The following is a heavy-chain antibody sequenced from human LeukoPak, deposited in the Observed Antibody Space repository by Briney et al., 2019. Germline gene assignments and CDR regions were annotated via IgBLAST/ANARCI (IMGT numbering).Heavy chain of an antibody. CDR1: GGSISSGGYY. V-gene: IGHV4-31*03. CDR3: ARRYGARPGYYFDY. CDR2: IYYSGST. Sequence: SETLSLTCTVSGGSISSGGYYWSWIRQHPGKGLEWIGYIYYSGSTYYNPSLKCRVTISVDTSKNQFSLKLSSVTAADTAVYYCARRYGARPGYYFDYWGQGTLVTVSS. J-gene: IGHJ4*02. D-gene: IGHD5-18*01.